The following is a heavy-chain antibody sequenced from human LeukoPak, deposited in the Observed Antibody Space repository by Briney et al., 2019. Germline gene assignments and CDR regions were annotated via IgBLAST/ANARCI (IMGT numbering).Heavy chain of an antibody. Sequence: GGSLRLSCAASGFTFSSYSMNWVRQAPGKGLEWVPSISSSSSYIYYADSVKGRFTISRDNAKNSLYLQMSSLRAEDTAVYYCAELGITMIGGVWGKGTTVTISS. J-gene: IGHJ6*04. CDR2: ISSSSSYI. V-gene: IGHV3-21*01. D-gene: IGHD3-10*02. CDR1: GFTFSSYS. CDR3: AELGITMIGGV.